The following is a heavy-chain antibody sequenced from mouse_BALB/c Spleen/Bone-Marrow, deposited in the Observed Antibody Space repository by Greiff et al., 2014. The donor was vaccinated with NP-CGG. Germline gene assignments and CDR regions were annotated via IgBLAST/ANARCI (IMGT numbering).Heavy chain of an antibody. CDR2: ISPGSGTT. CDR3: ARGSYCYGSRSAWFAY. Sequence: DLVKPGASVKLSCKASGYTFTSYWINWIKQRPGQGLEWIGRISPGSGTTYYNEMFKGKATLTVDTSSTTAYIQLSILTSEDSAVYFWARGSYCYGSRSAWFAYWGQGTLVTVSA. V-gene: IGHV1S41*01. CDR1: GYTFTSYW. J-gene: IGHJ3*01. D-gene: IGHD1-1*01.